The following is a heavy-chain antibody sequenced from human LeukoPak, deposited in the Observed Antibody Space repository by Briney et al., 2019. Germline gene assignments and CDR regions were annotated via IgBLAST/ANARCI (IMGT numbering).Heavy chain of an antibody. CDR1: GGAIGSDGYY. V-gene: IGHV4-31*03. J-gene: IGHJ4*02. D-gene: IGHD3-10*01. CDR3: ARGRFYGFSGDS. CDR2: IYYSGAA. Sequence: SQTLSLTCSVSGGAIGSDGYYWHCIRQPPGKGLGWIGFIYYSGAASYNPSLKSRVAISVDTSKNQVSLRLTSVTAADTAVYYCARGRFYGFSGDSWGQGSLVTVSS.